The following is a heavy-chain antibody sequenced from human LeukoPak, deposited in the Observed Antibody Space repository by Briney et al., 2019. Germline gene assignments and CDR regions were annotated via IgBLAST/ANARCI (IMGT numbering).Heavy chain of an antibody. V-gene: IGHV3-15*01. CDR1: GFTFTNAW. D-gene: IGHD3-22*01. CDR2: IKSASDGGTT. J-gene: IGHJ4*02. Sequence: GGSLRLSCTASGFTFTNAWMTWVRQAPGKGLVWVGRIKSASDGGTTDYAAPVKGRFTISRDDSKNTLYLQMDSLNSEDSAVHYCTTEYYYDSSGSLFYFDYWGQGSLVTVSS. CDR3: TTEYYYDSSGSLFYFDY.